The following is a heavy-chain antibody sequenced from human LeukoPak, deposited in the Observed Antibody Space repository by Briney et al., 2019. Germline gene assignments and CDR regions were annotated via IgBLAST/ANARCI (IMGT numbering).Heavy chain of an antibody. CDR2: INPSDGST. CDR3: ARDMSSVLRFLEWSPRHSLDY. J-gene: IGHJ4*02. V-gene: IGHV1-46*01. Sequence: GASVKVSCKASGYTFSGFYIHWVRQAPGQGLEWIGIINPSDGSTTYAQKFQGRVTMTRDMSTSTVYMELSSLRSEDTAVYYCARDMSSVLRFLEWSPRHSLDYWGQGTLVTVSS. CDR1: GYTFSGFY. D-gene: IGHD3-3*01.